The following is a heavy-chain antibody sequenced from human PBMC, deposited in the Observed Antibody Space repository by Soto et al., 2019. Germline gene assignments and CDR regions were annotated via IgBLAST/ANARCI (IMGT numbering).Heavy chain of an antibody. D-gene: IGHD1-26*01. CDR2: INTGDGNT. V-gene: IGHV1-3*04. CDR1: GYIFTSYA. J-gene: IGHJ6*02. CDR3: ARDVSGTYYYYGMDV. Sequence: GASVKVSCKASGYIFTSYAMHWVRQAPGQRLEWMGWINTGDGNTKYSQKLQGGVTITRDTSASTAYMELSSLTSEDAAVFYCARDVSGTYYYYGMDVWGQGTTVTRLL.